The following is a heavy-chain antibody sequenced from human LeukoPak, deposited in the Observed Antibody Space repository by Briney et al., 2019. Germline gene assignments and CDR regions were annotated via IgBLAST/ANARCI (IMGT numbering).Heavy chain of an antibody. CDR3: AKLSAYDSSGYYRRHGYYFDY. CDR2: ISGSGGST. Sequence: PGGSLRLSCAASGFTFSSYAMSWVRQAPGKGLEWVSAISGSGGSTYYADSVKGRFTISRDNSKNTLYLQMNSLRAEDTAVYYCAKLSAYDSSGYYRRHGYYFDYWGQGTLVTVSS. D-gene: IGHD3-22*01. V-gene: IGHV3-23*01. CDR1: GFTFSSYA. J-gene: IGHJ4*02.